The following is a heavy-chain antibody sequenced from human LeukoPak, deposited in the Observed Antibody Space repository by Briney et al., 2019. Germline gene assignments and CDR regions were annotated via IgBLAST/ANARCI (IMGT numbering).Heavy chain of an antibody. D-gene: IGHD3-9*01. Sequence: GGSLRLSCAASGFTFSSYWMSWVRQAPGKGLEWVSSISSSSSYIYYADSVKGRFTISRDNAKNSLYLQMNSLRAEDTAVYYCASEPAYDILTGYQHWGQGTLVTVSS. CDR2: ISSSSSYI. J-gene: IGHJ4*02. CDR1: GFTFSSYW. V-gene: IGHV3-21*01. CDR3: ASEPAYDILTGYQH.